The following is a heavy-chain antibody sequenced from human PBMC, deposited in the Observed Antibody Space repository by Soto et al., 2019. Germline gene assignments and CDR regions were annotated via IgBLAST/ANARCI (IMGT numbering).Heavy chain of an antibody. CDR2: IHYSGST. CDR3: ARRSYGAFDI. V-gene: IGHV4-59*08. D-gene: IGHD3-10*01. J-gene: IGHJ3*02. Sequence: PSETLSLTCIVSGGAISSSYWSWIRQPPGKGLEWIGYIHYSGSTNYNPSLKSRVTISVDTSKNQFSLKLSSVTAADTDFYYCARRSYGAFDIWGQGTMVTVSS. CDR1: GGAISSSY.